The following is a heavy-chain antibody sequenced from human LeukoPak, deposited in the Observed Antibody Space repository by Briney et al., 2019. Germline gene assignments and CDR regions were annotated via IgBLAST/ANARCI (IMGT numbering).Heavy chain of an antibody. CDR3: AREDFGVDF. J-gene: IGHJ4*02. CDR1: GFTFNSYY. V-gene: IGHV3-74*01. CDR2: INRDGSAT. D-gene: IGHD3-10*01. Sequence: GGSLRLSCAASGFTFNSYYINWVRQAPGKGLVWVSRINRDGSATIYADSVKGRLIISRDNAKNTLFLQVNSLRAEDTAVYYCAREDFGVDFWGQGTQVTVSS.